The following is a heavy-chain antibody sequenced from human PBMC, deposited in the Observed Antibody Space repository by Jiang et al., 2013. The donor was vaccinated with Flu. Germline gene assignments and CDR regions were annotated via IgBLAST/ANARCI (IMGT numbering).Heavy chain of an antibody. D-gene: IGHD2-15*01. CDR2: LTGNEGNT. CDR3: AKDGYCFDGNCRRRAFDS. V-gene: IGHV3-23*01. CDR1: GFNLNNYI. Sequence: VQLLESGGGLIQPGGSLRLSCEASGFNLNNYIMAWVRQAPGKGLEWVATLTGNEGNTYYADPVKGRFTISRDNSNNTLSLVMSRLRADDTALYYCAKDGYCFDGNCRRRAFDSWGQGTLVTVSS. J-gene: IGHJ3*01.